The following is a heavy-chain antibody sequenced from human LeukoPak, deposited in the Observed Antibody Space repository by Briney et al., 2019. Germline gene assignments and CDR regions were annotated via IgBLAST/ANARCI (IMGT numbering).Heavy chain of an antibody. V-gene: IGHV4-31*03. CDR1: GGSISSGGYY. CDR3: ARDHEYSNSFDY. Sequence: PSETLSLTCTVSGGSISSGGYYWSWIRQHPGKGLEWIGYIYYSGSTYYNPSLKSRVTISVDTSKNQFSLKLSSVTAADTAVYYCARDHEYSNSFDYWGQGTLVTVSS. J-gene: IGHJ4*02. D-gene: IGHD4-11*01. CDR2: IYYSGST.